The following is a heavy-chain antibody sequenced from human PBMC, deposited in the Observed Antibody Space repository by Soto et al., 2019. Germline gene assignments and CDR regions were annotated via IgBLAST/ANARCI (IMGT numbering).Heavy chain of an antibody. CDR1: GYTLTELS. V-gene: IGHV1-24*01. CDR2: FDPEDGET. Sequence: ASVKVSCKVSGYTLTELSMHWVRQAPGKGLEWMGGFDPEDGETIYAQKFQGRVTMTEDTSTDTAYMELSSLRSEDTAVYYCATAPRFPVIGWFDPWGQGTLVTVSS. J-gene: IGHJ5*02. CDR3: ATAPRFPVIGWFDP. D-gene: IGHD3-16*02.